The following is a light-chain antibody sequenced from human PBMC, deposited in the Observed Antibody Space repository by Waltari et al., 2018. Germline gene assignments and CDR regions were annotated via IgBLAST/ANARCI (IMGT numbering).Light chain of an antibody. V-gene: IGKV3-20*01. CDR2: EAS. CDR1: QSISKY. Sequence: GRAGQSISKYLVWYQQKPGQAPRLLIYEASIRATGIPDRFSGSGSGTDFSLIISRLEPEDFAVYYCQKYEALPATFGQGTKVEIK. J-gene: IGKJ1*01. CDR3: QKYEALPAT.